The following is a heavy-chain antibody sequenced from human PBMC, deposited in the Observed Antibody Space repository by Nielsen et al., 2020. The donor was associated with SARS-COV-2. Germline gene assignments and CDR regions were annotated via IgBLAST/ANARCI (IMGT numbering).Heavy chain of an antibody. CDR2: ISANNRNT. D-gene: IGHD6-19*01. Sequence: ASVKVSCKASGYTFTSYGISWVRQAPGQGLEWMGWISANNRNTKYAQKFQGRVTMTTDTPTSTAYLELRSLTSDDTAVYYCARATGGQQWLQDDFWGQGTLVTVSS. V-gene: IGHV1-18*01. J-gene: IGHJ4*02. CDR1: GYTFTSYG. CDR3: ARATGGQQWLQDDF.